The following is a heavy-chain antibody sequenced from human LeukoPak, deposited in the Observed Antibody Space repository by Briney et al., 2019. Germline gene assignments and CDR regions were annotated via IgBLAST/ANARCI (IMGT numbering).Heavy chain of an antibody. CDR1: GFTFASYW. CDR2: INQDGSEK. D-gene: IGHD7-27*01. Sequence: PGGSLRLSCAASGFTFASYWMSSDRQAPGKGLEWVANINQDGSEKRYVDSVKGRFTISRDNARNSLYLQMNSLRAEDTAVYYCARENWGFEDYWGQGTLVTVSS. CDR3: ARENWGFEDY. V-gene: IGHV3-7*01. J-gene: IGHJ4*02.